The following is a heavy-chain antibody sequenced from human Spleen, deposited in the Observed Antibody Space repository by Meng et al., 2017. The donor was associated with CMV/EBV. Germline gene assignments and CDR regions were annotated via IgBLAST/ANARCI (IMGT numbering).Heavy chain of an antibody. V-gene: IGHV4-59*01. CDR2: IYYSGST. CDR1: GGSISSYY. D-gene: IGHD2-15*01. CDR3: ARAGGSSLSFDY. Sequence: LETLSLTCSVSGGSISSYYWSWIRQPPGKGLEWIGYIYYSGSTNYNPSLKSRVTISVDTSKNQFSLKLSSVNAADTAVYYCARAGGSSLSFDYWGQGTLVTVSS. J-gene: IGHJ4*02.